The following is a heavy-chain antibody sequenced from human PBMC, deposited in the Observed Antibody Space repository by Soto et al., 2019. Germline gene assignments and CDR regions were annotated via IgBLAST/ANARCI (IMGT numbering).Heavy chain of an antibody. CDR1: GGSFSGYY. V-gene: IGHV4-34*01. Sequence: SLPMSLTRAVCGGSFSGYYWSWIRQPPGKGLEWIGEINHSGSTNYNPSLKSRVTISVDRSKNQFSLKLSSVTAADTAVYYCARVPDYWRQGTLVTVSS. CDR3: ARVPDY. CDR2: INHSGST. J-gene: IGHJ4*02.